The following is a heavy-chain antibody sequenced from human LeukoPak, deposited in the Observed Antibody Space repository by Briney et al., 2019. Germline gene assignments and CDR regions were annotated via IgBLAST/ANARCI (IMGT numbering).Heavy chain of an antibody. Sequence: GGSLRLSCAASGFTFSSYGMHWVRQAPGKGLEWVAVIWYDGSNKYYADSVKGRFTISRDNFKNTLYPQMNSLRAEDTAVYYCARPFYGDDDYYYGMDVWGQGTTVTVSS. CDR2: IWYDGSNK. CDR3: ARPFYGDDDYYYGMDV. J-gene: IGHJ6*02. V-gene: IGHV3-33*01. D-gene: IGHD4-17*01. CDR1: GFTFSSYG.